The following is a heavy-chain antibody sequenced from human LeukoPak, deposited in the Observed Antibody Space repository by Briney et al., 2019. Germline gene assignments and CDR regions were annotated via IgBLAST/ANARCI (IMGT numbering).Heavy chain of an antibody. V-gene: IGHV3-23*01. CDR3: AKARYCSGGSCHFDY. Sequence: PGGSLRLSCATSGFPFSDFSMTWVRQAPGKGLEWVSAISGSGGSTFYADSVKGRFTISRDNSKNTLYLQMSSLRAEDTAVYYCAKARYCSGGSCHFDYWGQGTLVTVSS. D-gene: IGHD2-15*01. CDR1: GFPFSDFS. CDR2: ISGSGGST. J-gene: IGHJ4*02.